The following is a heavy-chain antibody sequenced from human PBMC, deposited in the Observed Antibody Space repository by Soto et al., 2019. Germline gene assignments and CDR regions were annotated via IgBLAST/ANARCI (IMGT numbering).Heavy chain of an antibody. D-gene: IGHD3-3*01. Sequence: EVQLVESGGGLVQPGGSLRLSCAASGFTFSSYSMNWVRQAPGKGLEWVSYISSSSSTIYYADSVKGRFTISRDNAKNSLYLQMKSLRDEDTAVYYYAREPWRFDYWGQGTLVTVSS. CDR3: AREPWRFDY. V-gene: IGHV3-48*02. J-gene: IGHJ4*02. CDR1: GFTFSSYS. CDR2: ISSSSSTI.